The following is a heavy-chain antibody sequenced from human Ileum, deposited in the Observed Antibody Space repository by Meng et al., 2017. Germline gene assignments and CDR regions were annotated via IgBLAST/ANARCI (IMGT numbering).Heavy chain of an antibody. Sequence: QVHVQESGPGLVKPSETLSLTCSVSNASINNSYWSWVRQPPGKGLEWIGYSHYTGTANYNPSLRGRVAISVDTSKNQVSLRVTSVTAADTAIYFCARGYCSGDNCYKTPGFWGQGTLVTVSS. V-gene: IGHV4-59*01. CDR2: SHYTGTA. J-gene: IGHJ4*02. CDR1: NASINNSY. CDR3: ARGYCSGDNCYKTPGF. D-gene: IGHD2-15*01.